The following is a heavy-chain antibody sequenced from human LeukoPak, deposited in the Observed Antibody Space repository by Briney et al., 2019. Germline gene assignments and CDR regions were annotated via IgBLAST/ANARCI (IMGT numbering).Heavy chain of an antibody. CDR1: GYSFTNYW. J-gene: IGHJ4*02. CDR3: ATSDQRYSSSRYPPDY. Sequence: GESLKISCKGSGYSFTNYWIGWVRQMPGKGLEWMGIIYPGDSDTRYSPSFQGQVNISADKSISTAYLQWSSLKASDTAMYYCATSDQRYSSSRYPPDYWGQGTLVTVSS. V-gene: IGHV5-51*01. CDR2: IYPGDSDT. D-gene: IGHD6-13*01.